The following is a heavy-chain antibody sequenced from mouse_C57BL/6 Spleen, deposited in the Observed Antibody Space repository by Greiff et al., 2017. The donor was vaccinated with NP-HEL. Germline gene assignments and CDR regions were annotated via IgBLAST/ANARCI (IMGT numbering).Heavy chain of an antibody. Sequence: VQLQQSGPELVKPGASVKISCKASGYAFSSSWMNWVKQRPGKGLEWIGRIYPGDGDTNYNGKFKGKATLTADKSSSTAYMQLSSLTSEDSAVYFCARREYDEGAMDYWGQGTSVTVSS. V-gene: IGHV1-82*01. J-gene: IGHJ4*01. CDR1: GYAFSSSW. CDR3: ARREYDEGAMDY. CDR2: IYPGDGDT. D-gene: IGHD2-4*01.